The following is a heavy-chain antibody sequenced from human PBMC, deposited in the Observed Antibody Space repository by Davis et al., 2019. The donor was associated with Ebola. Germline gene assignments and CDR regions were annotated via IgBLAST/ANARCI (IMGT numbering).Heavy chain of an antibody. J-gene: IGHJ6*02. Sequence: GGSLRLSCAASGFTFSTHSLNWVRQAPGKGLQWISFIDHTGRTSYYADSVKGRFTISRDDAQNSLYLQMSSLRDEDTAVYYCARDGPVGAILYGMDVWGQGTTVTVSS. V-gene: IGHV3-48*02. CDR2: IDHTGRTS. CDR3: ARDGPVGAILYGMDV. D-gene: IGHD1-26*01. CDR1: GFTFSTHS.